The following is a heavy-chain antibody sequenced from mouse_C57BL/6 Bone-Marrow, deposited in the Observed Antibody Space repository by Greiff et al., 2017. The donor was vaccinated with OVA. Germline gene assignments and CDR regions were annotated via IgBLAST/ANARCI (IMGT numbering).Heavy chain of an antibody. CDR1: GFSLTSYG. Sequence: VQLVESGPGLVQPSQSLSITCTVSGFSLTSYGVHWVRQSPGKGLEWLGVIWRGGSTDYNAAFMSRLSITKDNSKSQVFFKMNSLQADDTAIYYCAKGIYDGYPYAMDYWGQGTSVTVSS. J-gene: IGHJ4*01. CDR2: IWRGGST. V-gene: IGHV2-5*01. D-gene: IGHD2-3*01. CDR3: AKGIYDGYPYAMDY.